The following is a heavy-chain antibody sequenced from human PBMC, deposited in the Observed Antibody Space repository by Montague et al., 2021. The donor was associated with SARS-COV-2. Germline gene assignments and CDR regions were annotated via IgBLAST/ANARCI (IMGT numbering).Heavy chain of an antibody. Sequence: SETLSLTCAVYGGSFSGYYWSWIRQPPGKGLEWIGEINHSGSTNYNPSLKSRVTISVDTSKNQFPLKLSSVTAADTAVYYCAREPGGAYGVDVWGQGTTVTVSS. CDR3: AREPGGAYGVDV. D-gene: IGHD1-14*01. CDR1: GGSFSGYY. CDR2: INHSGST. V-gene: IGHV4-34*01. J-gene: IGHJ6*02.